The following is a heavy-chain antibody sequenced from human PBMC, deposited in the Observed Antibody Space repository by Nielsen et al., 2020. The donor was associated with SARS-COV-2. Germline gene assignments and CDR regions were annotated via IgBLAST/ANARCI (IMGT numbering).Heavy chain of an antibody. V-gene: IGHV3-30*18. CDR2: ISYDGSNK. J-gene: IGHJ5*02. D-gene: IGHD6-13*01. Sequence: GGSLRLSCAASGFTFSSYGMHWVRQAPGKGLEWVAVISYDGSNKYYADSVKGRFTISRDNSKNTLYLQMNSLRAGDTAVYYCAKVRSWYWFDPWGQGTLVTVSS. CDR1: GFTFSSYG. CDR3: AKVRSWYWFDP.